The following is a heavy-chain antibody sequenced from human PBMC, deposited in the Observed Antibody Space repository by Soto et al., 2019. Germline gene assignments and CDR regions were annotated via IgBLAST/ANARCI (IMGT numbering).Heavy chain of an antibody. CDR2: INQSGST. D-gene: IGHD6-6*01. J-gene: IGHJ5*02. CDR3: ARGTSIAARATNNWFDP. CDR1: GGSFSGYY. V-gene: IGHV4-34*01. Sequence: PSETLSLTCAVYGGSFSGYYCSWICQPPGKGLGWMGEINQSGSTNYNPSLKSRVTISVDTSKNQFSLKLSSVTAADTAVYYCARGTSIAARATNNWFDPWGQGTLVTVSS.